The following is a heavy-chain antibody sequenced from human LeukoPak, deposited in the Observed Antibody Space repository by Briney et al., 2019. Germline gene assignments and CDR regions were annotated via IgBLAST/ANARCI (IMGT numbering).Heavy chain of an antibody. CDR3: ARDRLHYGEYEKTLDY. J-gene: IGHJ4*02. Sequence: RSGGSLRLPCAASGFTFSSYSMTWVRQAPGKGLEWVSYITYSSRIIYYADSVRGRFTISRDNAKNSLYLQMNSLRVDDTAVYYCARDRLHYGEYEKTLDYWGQGTLVTVSS. V-gene: IGHV3-48*01. CDR1: GFTFSSYS. D-gene: IGHD4-17*01. CDR2: ITYSSRII.